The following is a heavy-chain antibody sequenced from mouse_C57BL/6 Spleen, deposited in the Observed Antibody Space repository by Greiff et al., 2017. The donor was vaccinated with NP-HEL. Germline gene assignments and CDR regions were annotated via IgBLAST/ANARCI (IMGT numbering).Heavy chain of an antibody. Sequence: EVQLQQSGPELVKPGASVKISCKASGYTFTDYYMNWVKQSHGKSLEWIGDINPNNGGTSYNQKFKGKAKLTVDKSSSTAYMELRSLTSEDSAVYYCARSLYYYGSSPDYWGQGTTLTVSS. CDR1: GYTFTDYY. CDR2: INPNNGGT. D-gene: IGHD1-1*01. CDR3: ARSLYYYGSSPDY. V-gene: IGHV1-26*01. J-gene: IGHJ2*01.